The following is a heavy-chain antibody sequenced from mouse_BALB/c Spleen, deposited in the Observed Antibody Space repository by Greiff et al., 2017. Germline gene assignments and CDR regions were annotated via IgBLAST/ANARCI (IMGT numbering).Heavy chain of an antibody. D-gene: IGHD1-1*01. V-gene: IGHV1-7*01. J-gene: IGHJ4*01. CDR3: AREGTTVVARYAMDY. CDR1: GYTFTSYW. Sequence: QVQLQQSGAELAKPGASVKMSCKASGYTFTSYWMHWVKQRPGQGLEWIGYINPSTGYTEYNQKFKDKATLTADKSSSTAYMQLSSLTSEDSAVYYCAREGTTVVARYAMDYWGQGTSVTVSS. CDR2: INPSTGYT.